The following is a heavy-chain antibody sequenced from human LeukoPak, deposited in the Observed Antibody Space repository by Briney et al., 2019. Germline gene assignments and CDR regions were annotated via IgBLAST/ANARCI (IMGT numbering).Heavy chain of an antibody. D-gene: IGHD6-19*01. CDR1: GGSISSSTYY. CDR2: IFFTGST. Sequence: SETLSLTCIVSGGSISSSTYYWDWIRQPPGKGLEWIGSIFFTGSTYYNPSLKSRVTISEDTSKNQFSLKLSSVTAADTAVYYCARSSSGWYNTPFDYWGQGTLVTVSS. J-gene: IGHJ4*02. CDR3: ARSSSGWYNTPFDY. V-gene: IGHV4-39*01.